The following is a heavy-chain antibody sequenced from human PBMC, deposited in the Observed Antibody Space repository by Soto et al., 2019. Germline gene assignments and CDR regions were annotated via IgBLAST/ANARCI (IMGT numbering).Heavy chain of an antibody. J-gene: IGHJ4*02. CDR1: GFTFSTYS. Sequence: PGGSLRLSCAASGFTFSTYSMNWVRQAPGKGLEWVSYISSSSSTVFYTDSVKGRFTVSRDNAKNSLYLQMNSLRAEDTAVYYCASLGYCISTSRPSDYWGQGTLVTVSS. CDR3: ASLGYCISTSRPSDY. V-gene: IGHV3-48*01. CDR2: ISSSSSTV. D-gene: IGHD2-2*01.